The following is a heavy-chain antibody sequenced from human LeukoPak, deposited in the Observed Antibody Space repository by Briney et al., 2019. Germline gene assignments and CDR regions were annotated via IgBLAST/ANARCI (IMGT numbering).Heavy chain of an antibody. J-gene: IGHJ4*02. CDR1: GGSFSGYY. D-gene: IGHD3-10*01. CDR2: INYSGST. CDR3: ARHGNYYGSGSYY. V-gene: IGHV4-34*01. Sequence: PSETLSLTCAVYGGSFSGYYWSWIRQPPGKGLEWIGEINYSGSTNYNPSLKSRVTISVDTSKNQFSLKLSSVTAADTAVYYFARHGNYYGSGSYYWGQGTLVTVSS.